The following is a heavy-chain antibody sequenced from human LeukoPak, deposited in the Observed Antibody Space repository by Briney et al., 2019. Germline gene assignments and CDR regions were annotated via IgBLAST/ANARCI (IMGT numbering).Heavy chain of an antibody. V-gene: IGHV4-59*11. CDR3: ARSPGYYFDY. Sequence: SENLSLTCTVSGGSISSHYWSWIRQPPGKGLEWIGYIYYSGSTNYNPSLKSRVTISVDTSKNQFSLKLSSVTAADTAVYYCARSPGYYFDYWGQGTLVTVSS. J-gene: IGHJ4*02. CDR2: IYYSGST. D-gene: IGHD6-13*01. CDR1: GGSISSHY.